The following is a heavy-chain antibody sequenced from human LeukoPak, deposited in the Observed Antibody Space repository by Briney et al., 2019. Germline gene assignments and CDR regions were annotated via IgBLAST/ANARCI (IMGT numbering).Heavy chain of an antibody. CDR1: GYTFTSYG. CDR3: ARLSTMVRGVITPDLDY. V-gene: IGHV1-18*01. J-gene: IGHJ4*02. CDR2: ISAYNGNT. Sequence: ASVKVSCKASGYTFTSYGISWVRQAPGQGLEWMGWISAYNGNTNYAQKLQGRVTMTTDTSTSTAYMELRSLRSDDTAVYYCARLSTMVRGVITPDLDYWGQGTLVTVSS. D-gene: IGHD3-10*01.